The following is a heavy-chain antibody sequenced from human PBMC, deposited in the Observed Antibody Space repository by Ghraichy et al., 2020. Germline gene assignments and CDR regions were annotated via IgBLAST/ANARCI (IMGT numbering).Heavy chain of an antibody. CDR1: GFTFSSYG. D-gene: IGHD3-3*01. J-gene: IGHJ4*02. V-gene: IGHV3-30*18. CDR3: AKDSELRFLEWLSYYFDY. Sequence: GSLRLSCAASGFTFSSYGMHWVRQAPGKGLEWVAVISYDGSNKYYADSVKGRFTISRDNSKNTLYLQMNSLRAEDTAVYYCAKDSELRFLEWLSYYFDYWGQGTLVTVSS. CDR2: ISYDGSNK.